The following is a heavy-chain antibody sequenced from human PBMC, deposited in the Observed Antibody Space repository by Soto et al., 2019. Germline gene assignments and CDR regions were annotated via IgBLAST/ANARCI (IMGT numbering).Heavy chain of an antibody. CDR2: IYYSGST. V-gene: IGHV4-39*01. D-gene: IGHD3-22*01. CDR1: GGSTSTSGYY. CDR3: ARRPKEYYYDSSGYTYYSDY. Sequence: PSETLSLTCTVSGGSTSTSGYYLGWIRQPHGKGLEWIGSIYYSGSTYYNPSLKSRVTISVDTSKNQFSLKLSSVTAADTAVYYCARRPKEYYYDSSGYTYYSDYWGQGTLVTVS. J-gene: IGHJ4*02.